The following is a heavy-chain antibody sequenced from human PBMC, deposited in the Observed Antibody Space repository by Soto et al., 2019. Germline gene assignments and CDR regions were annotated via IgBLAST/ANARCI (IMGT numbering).Heavy chain of an antibody. J-gene: IGHJ5*02. CDR3: AHNVRITMIVDNWFDP. D-gene: IGHD3-22*01. CDR1: GFSLSTSGVG. V-gene: IGHV2-5*02. Sequence: QITLKESGPTLVNPTQPLTLTCTFSGFSLSTSGVGVGWIRQPPGKALEWLALIYWDDDKRYSPSLKSRLTITKDTSRNQVVLTMTNMDPVDTATYYCAHNVRITMIVDNWFDPWGQGTLVTVSS. CDR2: IYWDDDK.